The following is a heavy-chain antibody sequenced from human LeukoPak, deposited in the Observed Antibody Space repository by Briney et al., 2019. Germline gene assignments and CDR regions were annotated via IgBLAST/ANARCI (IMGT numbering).Heavy chain of an antibody. Sequence: PGGSLRLSCAGSGFTFSRYNMNWIRQAPGKGLEWVSSISTSSSFIDYADSVKGRFTISRDNAKDSLHLQMDSLRADDTAVYYCVRDGIVGASYSFDFWGQGTLVTLSS. CDR1: GFTFSRYN. CDR2: ISTSSSFI. D-gene: IGHD1-26*01. J-gene: IGHJ4*02. V-gene: IGHV3-21*01. CDR3: VRDGIVGASYSFDF.